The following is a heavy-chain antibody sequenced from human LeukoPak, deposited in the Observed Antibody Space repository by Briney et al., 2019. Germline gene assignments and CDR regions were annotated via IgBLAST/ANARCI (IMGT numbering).Heavy chain of an antibody. CDR1: GGSFSGYY. V-gene: IGHV4-34*01. CDR2: INHSGST. Sequence: TPSETLSLTCAVYGGSFSGYYWSWIRQPPGKGPEWIGEINHSGSTNYNPSLKSRVTMSVDTSKNQFSLKLSSVTAADTAVYYCARSNYVWGSYRPRQSDAFDIWGQGTMVTVSS. J-gene: IGHJ3*02. CDR3: ARSNYVWGSYRPRQSDAFDI. D-gene: IGHD3-16*02.